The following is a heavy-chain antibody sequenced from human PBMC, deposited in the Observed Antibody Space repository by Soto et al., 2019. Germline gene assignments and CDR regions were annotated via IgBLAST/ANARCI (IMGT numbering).Heavy chain of an antibody. D-gene: IGHD3-10*01. CDR2: IHNSGSP. CDR3: ARGSTTEKVDS. J-gene: IGHJ4*02. V-gene: IGHV4-30-4*01. Sequence: QVQLQESGPGLVRPSQTLSLTCSVSGASIYNGGXXXSWIRQSPGKGLEWIGHIHNSGSPYNNPSLKSRXTXXXXXXXNXXSXXXXXXXAADTXMYYCARGSTTEKVDSWGQGILVTVSS. CDR1: GASIYNGGXX.